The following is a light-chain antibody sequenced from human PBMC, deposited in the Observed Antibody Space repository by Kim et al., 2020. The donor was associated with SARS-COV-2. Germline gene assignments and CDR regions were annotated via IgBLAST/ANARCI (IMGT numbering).Light chain of an antibody. CDR2: EDY. CDR3: QSYDSSTWV. J-gene: IGLJ3*02. CDR1: RDTRAAHD. V-gene: IGLV6-57*03. Sequence: GKTVTIPCTRTRDTRAAHDVQWYQQRPGRAPTTVIYEDYQRPSGVPDRFSASIDISSNSASLTTSGLKTEDEADYYCQSYDSSTWVFGGGTQLTVL.